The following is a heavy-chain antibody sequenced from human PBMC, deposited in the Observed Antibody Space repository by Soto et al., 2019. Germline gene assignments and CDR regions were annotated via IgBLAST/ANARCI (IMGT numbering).Heavy chain of an antibody. D-gene: IGHD5-12*01. Sequence: PSETLSLTCTVSGGSISSGDYYWSWIRQPPGKGLERIGYIYYSGSTYYNPSLKSRVTISVDTSKNQFSLKLSSVTAADTAVYYCARASPLKWLRTLYVWGQGTTVTVSS. J-gene: IGHJ6*02. CDR2: IYYSGST. CDR3: ARASPLKWLRTLYV. CDR1: GGSISSGDYY. V-gene: IGHV4-30-4*01.